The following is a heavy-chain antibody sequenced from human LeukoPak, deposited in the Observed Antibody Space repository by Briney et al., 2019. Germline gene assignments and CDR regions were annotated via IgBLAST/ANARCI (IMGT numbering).Heavy chain of an antibody. V-gene: IGHV1-8*01. Sequence: GASVKVSCKASGYTFTSYDMNWVRQAPGQGLEWMGWMNPNSGNTDYAQKVQGRVTMTRNTSKSTAYMELSSLRSEDTAVYYCARCNSNYAEYFQHWGQGTLVTVSS. J-gene: IGHJ1*01. CDR1: GYTFTSYD. CDR2: MNPNSGNT. CDR3: ARCNSNYAEYFQH. D-gene: IGHD4-11*01.